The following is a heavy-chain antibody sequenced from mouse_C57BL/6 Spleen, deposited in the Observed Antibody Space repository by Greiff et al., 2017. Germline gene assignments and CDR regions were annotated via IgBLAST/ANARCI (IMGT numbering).Heavy chain of an antibody. CDR2: IWSGGST. CDR3: ASIYYGLYYAMDY. D-gene: IGHD2-1*01. CDR1: GFSLTSYG. J-gene: IGHJ4*01. Sequence: QVHVKQSGPGLVQPSQSLSITCTVSGFSLTSYGVHWVRQSPGKGLEWLGVIWSGGSTDYNAAFISRLSISKDNSKSQVFFKMNSLQADDTAIYYCASIYYGLYYAMDYWGQGTSVTVSS. V-gene: IGHV2-2*01.